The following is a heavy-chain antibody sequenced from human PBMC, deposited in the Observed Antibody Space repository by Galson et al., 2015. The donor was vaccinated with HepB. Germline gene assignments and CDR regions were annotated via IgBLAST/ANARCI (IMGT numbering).Heavy chain of an antibody. D-gene: IGHD3-10*01. V-gene: IGHV3-74*01. CDR3: ARGGITMVRGVLDDAFDI. CDR1: GFTFSSYW. J-gene: IGHJ3*02. Sequence: SLRLSCAASGFTFSSYWMHWVRQAPGKGLVWVSRINSGGSSTSYADSVKGRFTISRDNAKNTLYLQMNSLRAEDTAVYYCARGGITMVRGVLDDAFDIWGQGTMVTVSS. CDR2: INSGGSST.